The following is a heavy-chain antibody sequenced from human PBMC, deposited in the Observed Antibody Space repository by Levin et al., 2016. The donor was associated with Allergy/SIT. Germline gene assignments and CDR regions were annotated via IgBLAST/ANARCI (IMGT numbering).Heavy chain of an antibody. CDR3: ARDLEYSSSFWFDP. V-gene: IGHV4-31*03. J-gene: IGHJ5*02. Sequence: SETLSLTCTVSGGSISSGGYYWSWIRQHPGRGLEWIGYIYYSGSTYYNPSLKSRVTISVDTSKNQFSLKLSSVTAADTAVYYCARDLEYSSSFWFDPWGQGTLVTVSS. D-gene: IGHD6-6*01. CDR1: GGSISSGGYY. CDR2: IYYSGST.